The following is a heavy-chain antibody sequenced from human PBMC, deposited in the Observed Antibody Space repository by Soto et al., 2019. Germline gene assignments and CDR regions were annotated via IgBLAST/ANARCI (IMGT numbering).Heavy chain of an antibody. V-gene: IGHV5-51*01. CDR1: GYSFTSYW. J-gene: IGHJ4*02. CDR3: ARHTRVLRFLEWSPGDY. D-gene: IGHD3-3*01. Sequence: GESLKISCKGSGYSFTSYWIGWVRHMPGKGLEWMGIIYPGDSDTRYSPSFQGQVTISADKSISTAYLQWSSLKASDTAMYYCARHTRVLRFLEWSPGDYWGQGTLVTVSS. CDR2: IYPGDSDT.